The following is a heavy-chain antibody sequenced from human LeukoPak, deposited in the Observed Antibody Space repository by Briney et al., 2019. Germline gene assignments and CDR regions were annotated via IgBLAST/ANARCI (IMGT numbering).Heavy chain of an antibody. CDR1: GFTFSSYW. D-gene: IGHD3-16*01. Sequence: GGYLRLYCAASGFTFSSYWMSWVRPAPGKGLEWVANIKQDGSEKYYVDSVKGRFTISKDKAKNSLYLQMNSLRAEDTAVYYCARDFGDFVFDIWGGGTMVTVSS. V-gene: IGHV3-7*01. CDR3: ARDFGDFVFDI. J-gene: IGHJ3*02. CDR2: IKQDGSEK.